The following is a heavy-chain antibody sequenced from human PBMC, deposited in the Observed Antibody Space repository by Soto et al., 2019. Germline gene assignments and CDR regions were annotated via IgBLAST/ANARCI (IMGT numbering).Heavy chain of an antibody. Sequence: ASVKVSCKASGYTFTGYYMHWVRQAPGQGLEWMGWINPNSGGTNYAQKFQGWVTMTRDTSISTAYMELSRLRSDDTAVYYCARDPMGIAGAGTLYDFDYWGQGTLVTVSS. CDR3: ARDPMGIAGAGTLYDFDY. V-gene: IGHV1-2*04. D-gene: IGHD6-19*01. J-gene: IGHJ4*02. CDR1: GYTFTGYY. CDR2: INPNSGGT.